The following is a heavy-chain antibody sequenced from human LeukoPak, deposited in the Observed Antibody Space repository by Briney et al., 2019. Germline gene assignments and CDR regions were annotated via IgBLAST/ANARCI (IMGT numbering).Heavy chain of an antibody. CDR1: GGSFSGYY. V-gene: IGHV4-59*01. Sequence: PSETLSLTCAVYGGSFSGYYWSWIRQPPGKGLEWIGYIYYSGSTNYNPSLKSRVTISVDTSKNQFSLKLSSVTAADTAVYYCAREAGGQQLVYAFDIWGQGTMVTVSS. CDR2: IYYSGST. D-gene: IGHD6-13*01. J-gene: IGHJ3*02. CDR3: AREAGGQQLVYAFDI.